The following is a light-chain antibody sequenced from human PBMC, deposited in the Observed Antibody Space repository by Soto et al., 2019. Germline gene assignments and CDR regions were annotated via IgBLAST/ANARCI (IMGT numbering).Light chain of an antibody. CDR2: AAS. Sequence: AIRMTQSPSSFSASTGDRVTITCRASQGISSYLAWYQQKPGKAPKLLIYAASTLQSGVPSRFSSSGSGTDFTLTISCLQSEDFATYYCQQYYSYPFTFGGGTKVDIK. J-gene: IGKJ4*01. V-gene: IGKV1-8*01. CDR3: QQYYSYPFT. CDR1: QGISSY.